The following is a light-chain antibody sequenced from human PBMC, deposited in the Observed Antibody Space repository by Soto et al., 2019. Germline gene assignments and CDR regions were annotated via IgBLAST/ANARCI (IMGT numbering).Light chain of an antibody. CDR3: SSYTGSNTRYV. CDR2: EGI. CDR1: SSDVATYNL. Sequence: QSALTQPASVSASPGQSITISCTGASSDVATYNLVSWYQQHPGKAPKRIIYEGIKRPSGVSDRFSGSKSGNTASLAISGLQAEDEADYYCSSYTGSNTRYVFGTGTKLTVL. V-gene: IGLV2-14*02. J-gene: IGLJ1*01.